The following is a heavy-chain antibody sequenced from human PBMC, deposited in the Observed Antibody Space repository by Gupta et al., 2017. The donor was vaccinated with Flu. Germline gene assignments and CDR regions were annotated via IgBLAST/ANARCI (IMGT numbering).Heavy chain of an antibody. Sequence: EVQLVESGGGLVKPGGSLRPSCAASGFTFSSYSMNWVRQAPGKGLEWVSFISSSSSYIYYEDSLKGRFTISRDNAKNSLYLQMNSLRAEDTAVYYCARSWELRSGIDYWGQGTLVTVSS. CDR2: ISSSSSYI. CDR3: ARSWELRSGIDY. V-gene: IGHV3-21*06. D-gene: IGHD1-26*01. CDR1: GFTFSSYS. J-gene: IGHJ4*02.